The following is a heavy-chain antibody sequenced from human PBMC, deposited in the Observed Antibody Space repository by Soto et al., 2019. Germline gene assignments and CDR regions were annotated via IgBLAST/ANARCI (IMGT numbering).Heavy chain of an antibody. CDR1: GFTFTRYS. CDR2: ISSTTNYI. J-gene: IGHJ4*02. V-gene: IGHV3-21*04. D-gene: IGHD5-18*01. Sequence: GGSLRLSCAASGFTFTRYSMNWVRQAPGKGLEWVSSISSTTNYIYYADSMKGRFTVSRDNAKNSVYLEMNSLSAEDTAVYFCAKGYRGYSYGFYWGQGSLVTVSS. CDR3: AKGYRGYSYGFY.